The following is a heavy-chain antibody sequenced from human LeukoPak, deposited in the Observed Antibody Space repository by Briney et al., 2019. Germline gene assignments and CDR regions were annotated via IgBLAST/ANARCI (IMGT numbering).Heavy chain of an antibody. V-gene: IGHV4-34*01. J-gene: IGHJ4*02. CDR1: GGSFSGYY. Sequence: SETLSLTCAVYGGSFSGYYWSWIRQPTGKGLEWIGEINHSGSTNYNPSLKSRVTISVDTSKNQFSLKLSSVTAADTAVYYCARVETVTQLFDYWGQGTLVTVSS. CDR3: ARVETVTQLFDY. CDR2: INHSGST. D-gene: IGHD4-17*01.